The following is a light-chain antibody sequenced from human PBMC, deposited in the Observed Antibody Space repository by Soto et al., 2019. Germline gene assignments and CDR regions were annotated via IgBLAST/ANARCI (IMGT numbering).Light chain of an antibody. Sequence: DVVMTRSPLSLPVALGQPASISCRSRQSLVYSDGNTYLNWFQQRPGQSPRRLIYKVSNRDSGVPDRFSGSGSGTDFTLKISRVEAEDVGVYYCMQGTHWPITFGQGTRLEIK. CDR2: KVS. CDR3: MQGTHWPIT. V-gene: IGKV2-30*01. J-gene: IGKJ5*01. CDR1: QSLVYSDGNTY.